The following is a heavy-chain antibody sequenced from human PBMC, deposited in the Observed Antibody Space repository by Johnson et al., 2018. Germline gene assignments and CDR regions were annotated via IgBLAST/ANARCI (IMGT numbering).Heavy chain of an antibody. D-gene: IGHD6-19*01. V-gene: IGHV3-13*01. J-gene: IGHJ6*02. CDR3: AREMGRAVAGTWSYYGMDV. CDR2: IGTAGDT. CDR1: GFTFSSYD. Sequence: VESGGSLRLSCAASGFTFSSYDMHWVRQATGKGLEWVSAIGTAGDTYYPGSVKGRFTISRENAKNSLYLQMNSLRAGDTAVYYCAREMGRAVAGTWSYYGMDVWGQGTTVTVSS.